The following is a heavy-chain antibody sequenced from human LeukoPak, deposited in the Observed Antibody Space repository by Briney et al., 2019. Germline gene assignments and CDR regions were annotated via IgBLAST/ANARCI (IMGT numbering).Heavy chain of an antibody. CDR2: INHSGST. CDR3: ARARAVAGTGANYGMDV. CDR1: GGSISSYY. Sequence: SETLSLTCTVSGGSISSYYWSWIRQPPGKGLGWIGEINHSGSTNYNPSLKSRVTISVDTSKNQFSLKLSSVTAADTAVYYCARARAVAGTGANYGMDVWGQGTTVTVSS. J-gene: IGHJ6*02. D-gene: IGHD6-19*01. V-gene: IGHV4-34*01.